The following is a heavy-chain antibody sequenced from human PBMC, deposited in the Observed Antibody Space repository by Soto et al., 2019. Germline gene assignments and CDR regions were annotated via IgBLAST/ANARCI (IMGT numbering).Heavy chain of an antibody. CDR1: GDSITSGTYY. Sequence: QVQLQESGPGLVKPSQTLSLTCTVSGDSITSGTYYWSWIRQPPGKGLEWVGFVFHSGTTFYNPSLTSRVLMSADTSKNQFSLNVRSLTAADTAVYYCARARGYCTGASCSLFYFYGLDVWGQGTTVSVSS. V-gene: IGHV4-30-4*01. CDR2: VFHSGTT. D-gene: IGHD2-8*02. J-gene: IGHJ6*02. CDR3: ARARGYCTGASCSLFYFYGLDV.